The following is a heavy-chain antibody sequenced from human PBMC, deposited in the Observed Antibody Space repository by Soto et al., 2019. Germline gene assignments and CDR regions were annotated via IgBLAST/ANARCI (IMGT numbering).Heavy chain of an antibody. CDR2: ISTSGSTV. D-gene: IGHD5-12*01. CDR1: RFTFSAYE. CDR3: VRYCGTTLCNGVATRTFDY. Sequence: SLRRSCAASRFTFSAYEMHWFRQAPGKGLEWASYISTSGSTVYYADSVKGRFTVSRDNTRNSLYLQMDSLRDEDTALYYCVRYCGTTLCNGVATRTFDYWGPGTLVTVSS. V-gene: IGHV3-48*03. J-gene: IGHJ4*02.